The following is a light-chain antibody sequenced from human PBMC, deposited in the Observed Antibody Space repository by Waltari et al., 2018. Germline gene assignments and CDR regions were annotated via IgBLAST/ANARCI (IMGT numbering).Light chain of an antibody. CDR3: SSFTTSNTWV. CDR1: RSDIGTSAY. V-gene: IGLV2-14*01. CDR2: EVT. J-gene: IGLJ3*02. Sequence: QSALTQPASVSGSPGQSITISCTGTRSDIGTSAYVCWHQHYPGTAPKVIIYEVTNRPSGVSNRFSASKSGNTASLTISGLQAEDEADYYCSSFTTSNTWVFGGGTALTVL.